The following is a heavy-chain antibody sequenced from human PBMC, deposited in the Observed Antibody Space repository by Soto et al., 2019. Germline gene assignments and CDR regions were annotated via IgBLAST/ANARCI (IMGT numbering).Heavy chain of an antibody. V-gene: IGHV4-59*01. Sequence: SETLSLTWTVSGGSISSYDWSWIRQPPGKGLEWIGYIYYSGSTNYNPSLKSRVTISVDTSKNQFSLKLSSVTAADTAVYYCARAGNWNYFSGMDVWGQGTTVTVSS. D-gene: IGHD1-7*01. CDR2: IYYSGST. CDR3: ARAGNWNYFSGMDV. CDR1: GGSISSYD. J-gene: IGHJ6*01.